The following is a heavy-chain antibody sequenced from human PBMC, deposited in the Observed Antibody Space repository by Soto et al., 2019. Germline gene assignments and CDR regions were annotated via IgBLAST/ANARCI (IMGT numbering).Heavy chain of an antibody. CDR1: GFTFDDYT. Sequence: GGSLRLSCAASGFTFDDYTMHWVRQAPGKGLEWVSLISWDGGSTYYADSVKGRFTISRDNSKNSLYLQMNSLRTEDTALYYCAKGESRSPVATIFDYWGQGTLVTISS. CDR3: AKGESRSPVATIFDY. J-gene: IGHJ4*02. V-gene: IGHV3-43*01. CDR2: ISWDGGST. D-gene: IGHD5-12*01.